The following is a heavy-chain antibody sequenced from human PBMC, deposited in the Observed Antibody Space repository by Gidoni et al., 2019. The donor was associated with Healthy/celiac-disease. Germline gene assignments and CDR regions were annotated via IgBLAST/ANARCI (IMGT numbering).Heavy chain of an antibody. D-gene: IGHD3-10*01. Sequence: QVQLPESGPGLVKPSETLFLTCPVSGGSISSYYWSWIRQPPGKGLEWIGYIYYSGSTNYNPSLKSRVTISVDTSKNRFSLKLSSVTAADTAVYYCARLTYGSGMSAFDIWGQGTIVTVSS. CDR3: ARLTYGSGMSAFDI. CDR1: GGSISSYY. V-gene: IGHV4-59*01. J-gene: IGHJ3*02. CDR2: IYYSGST.